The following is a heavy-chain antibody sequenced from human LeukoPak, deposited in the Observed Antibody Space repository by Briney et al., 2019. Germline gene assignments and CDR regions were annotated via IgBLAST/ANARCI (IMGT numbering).Heavy chain of an antibody. Sequence: KASETLSLTCAVYVGSFSGYHWSWIRQPPGKGLEWIGEINDSGNTNYKSSLKSRVTISADRSKNQFSLKMTSVTAADTAVYYCARTGDYYYAYYFDYWGQGTLVTVSS. CDR2: INDSGNT. CDR3: ARTGDYYYAYYFDY. CDR1: VGSFSGYH. D-gene: IGHD3-10*01. J-gene: IGHJ4*02. V-gene: IGHV4-34*01.